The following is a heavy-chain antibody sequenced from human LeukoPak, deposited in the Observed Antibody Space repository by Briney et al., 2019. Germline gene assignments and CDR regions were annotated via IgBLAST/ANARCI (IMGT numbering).Heavy chain of an antibody. D-gene: IGHD2-2*01. CDR1: GASISTYY. Sequence: PSETLSLTCTVSGASISTYYWTWIRQPPGKGLEWIGDVYYTGSTNCNPSLESRVSISVDTSKNQFSLKLSSVTAADTAVYYCARGGKVYSTTSAVFDYWGQGTLVTVSS. J-gene: IGHJ4*02. V-gene: IGHV4-59*01. CDR3: ARGGKVYSTTSAVFDY. CDR2: VYYTGST.